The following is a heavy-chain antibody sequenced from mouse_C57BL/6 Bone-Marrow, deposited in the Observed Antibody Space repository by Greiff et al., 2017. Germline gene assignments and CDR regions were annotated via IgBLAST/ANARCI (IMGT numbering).Heavy chain of an antibody. Sequence: EVQLVESGAELVRPGASVKLSCTASGFNIKDYYMPWVKQRPEPGLEWIGRIDPEDGDTEYASKFQGKATMTEDTSSNTAYLQRSSRTSEDTAVYYWTTPLPYWGQGTTLTVSS. V-gene: IGHV14-1*01. CDR3: TTPLPY. J-gene: IGHJ2*01. D-gene: IGHD2-12*01. CDR2: IDPEDGDT. CDR1: GFNIKDYY.